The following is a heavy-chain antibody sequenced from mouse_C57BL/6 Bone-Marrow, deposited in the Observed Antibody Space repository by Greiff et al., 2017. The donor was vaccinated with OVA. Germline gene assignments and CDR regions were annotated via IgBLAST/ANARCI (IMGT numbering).Heavy chain of an antibody. J-gene: IGHJ4*01. CDR3: ARHRGLTGKIGYAMDY. V-gene: IGHV5-12*01. D-gene: IGHD4-1*01. CDR1: GFTFSDYY. CDR2: ISNGGGST. Sequence: EVMLVESGGGLVQPGGSLKLSCAASGFTFSDYYMYWVRQTPEKRLEWVAYISNGGGSTYYPDTVKGRFTISRDNAKNTLYRQMSRLKSEDTAMYYCARHRGLTGKIGYAMDYWGQGTSVTVSS.